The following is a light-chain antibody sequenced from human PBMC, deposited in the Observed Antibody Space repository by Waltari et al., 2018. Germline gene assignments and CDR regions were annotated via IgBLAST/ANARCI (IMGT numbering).Light chain of an antibody. J-gene: IGLJ1*01. CDR1: DTDIGLHNF. Sequence: QSALTQPASVSVSPGQSIAISCTGTDTDIGLHNFVSWYRQRPGEVPKLLIYDVNSSLSGIASRFSGSKFGHTDYLTISGLQTEDEAVYYCSSYTTGRTYVFGTGTKVTV. CDR2: DVN. V-gene: IGLV2-14*03. CDR3: SSYTTGRTYV.